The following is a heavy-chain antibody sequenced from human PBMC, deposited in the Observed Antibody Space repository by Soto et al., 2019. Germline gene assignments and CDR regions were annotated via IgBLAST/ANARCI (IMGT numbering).Heavy chain of an antibody. CDR2: IYDIGSP. V-gene: IGHV4-59*08. Sequence: QVQLQESGPGQVKPSETLSLTCTVSGGSIRSYYWSWIRQPPGKGLEWVGYIYDIGSPDFNPSLKSRAXXSXDXNNTLFSRKLGSVAAADTAIYYCARHLTYGGPDFEYSGQVTLVTVSS. J-gene: IGHJ4*02. D-gene: IGHD4-17*01. CDR3: ARHLTYGGPDFEY. CDR1: GGSIRSYY.